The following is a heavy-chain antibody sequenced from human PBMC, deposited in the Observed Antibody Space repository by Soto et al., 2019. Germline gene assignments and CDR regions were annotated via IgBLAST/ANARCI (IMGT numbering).Heavy chain of an antibody. V-gene: IGHV3-11*01. J-gene: IGHJ4*02. CDR2: ISSSGSTI. CDR1: GFTFSDYY. D-gene: IGHD6-13*01. CDR3: ARGSSWQSFDY. Sequence: GGSLRLSCAASGFTFSDYYMSWIRQAPGKGLEWVSYISSSGSTIYYADSVKGRFTMTRNTSISTAYMELSSLRSEDTAVYYCARGSSWQSFDYWGQGTLVTVSS.